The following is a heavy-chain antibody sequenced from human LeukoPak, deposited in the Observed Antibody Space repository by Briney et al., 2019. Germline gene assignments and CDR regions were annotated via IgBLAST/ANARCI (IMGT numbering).Heavy chain of an antibody. CDR2: INHSGST. Sequence: SETLSLTCTVSGGSISSSSYYWGWIRQPPGKGLEWIGEINHSGSTNYNPSLKSRVTISVDTSKNQFSLKLSSVTAADTAVYYCASTSCSGGSCYRGGWFDPWGQGTLVTVSS. V-gene: IGHV4-39*07. CDR3: ASTSCSGGSCYRGGWFDP. D-gene: IGHD2-15*01. J-gene: IGHJ5*02. CDR1: GGSISSSSYY.